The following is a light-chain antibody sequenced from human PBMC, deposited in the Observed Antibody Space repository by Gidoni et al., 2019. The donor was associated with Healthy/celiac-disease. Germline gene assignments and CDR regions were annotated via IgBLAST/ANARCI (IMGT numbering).Light chain of an antibody. J-gene: IGLJ2*01. V-gene: IGLV4-69*01. CDR3: QTWGTGIVV. CDR1: SGHSSYA. Sequence: SLGASVKLTCTLSSGHSSYAIAWHQQQPEKGPRYLMKLNSDGSHSKGDGIPDRFSGSSSGAERYLTISSLQSEDEADYYCQTWGTGIVVFGGGTKLTVL. CDR2: LNSDGSH.